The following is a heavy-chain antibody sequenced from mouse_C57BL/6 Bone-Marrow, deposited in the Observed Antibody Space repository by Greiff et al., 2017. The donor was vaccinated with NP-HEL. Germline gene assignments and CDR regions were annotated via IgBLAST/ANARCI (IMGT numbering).Heavy chain of an antibody. D-gene: IGHD1-1*01. Sequence: EVKVEESGGGLVQPGGSLKLSCAASGFTFSDYYMYWVRQTPEKRLEWVAYISNGGGSTYYPDTVKGRFTISRDNAKNTLYLQMSRLKSEDTAMYYCARQGSRRAMDYWGQGTSVTVSS. CDR1: GFTFSDYY. CDR3: ARQGSRRAMDY. CDR2: ISNGGGST. V-gene: IGHV5-12*01. J-gene: IGHJ4*01.